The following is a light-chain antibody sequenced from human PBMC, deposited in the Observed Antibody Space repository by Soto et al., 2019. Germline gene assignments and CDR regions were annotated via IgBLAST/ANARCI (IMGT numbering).Light chain of an antibody. CDR2: DFS. V-gene: IGLV2-11*01. CDR3: CSYAGSYTWV. Sequence: QSALTQPRSVSGSPGQSVTISCTGTSSDVGGYNYVSWYQQHPGQAPKLMIYDFSKPPSGVPDRFSGSKSGNTASLTIAGLQAEDEADYYCCSYAGSYTWVFGGGTKLTVL. CDR1: SSDVGGYNY. J-gene: IGLJ3*02.